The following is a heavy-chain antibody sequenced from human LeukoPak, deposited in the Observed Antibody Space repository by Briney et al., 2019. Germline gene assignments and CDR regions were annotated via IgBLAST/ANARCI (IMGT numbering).Heavy chain of an antibody. V-gene: IGHV3-11*01. CDR1: GITFKDYY. CDR2: ISGSGSTK. Sequence: PRGAPRLSYVASGITFKDYYMSWIRQAPGKRLEWVSYISGSGSTKYYADSVKGRFTISRDNAKNSLYLQMNSLRAEDTAVYYCARGGYCSNVVCYTSRSLDYWGQGTLVTVSS. D-gene: IGHD2-8*01. CDR3: ARGGYCSNVVCYTSRSLDY. J-gene: IGHJ4*02.